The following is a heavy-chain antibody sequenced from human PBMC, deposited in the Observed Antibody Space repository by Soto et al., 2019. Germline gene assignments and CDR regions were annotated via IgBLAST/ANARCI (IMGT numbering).Heavy chain of an antibody. J-gene: IGHJ6*02. CDR2: IAVGSGNT. Sequence: GASVKVSCKASGFTFTSSAMQWVRQARGQRLEWIGWIAVGSGNTNYAQKFQERVTITRDMSTSTAYMELSSLRSEDTAVYYCAARIAEADSHYYYGMDVWGQVTTVTVSS. CDR1: GFTFTSSA. V-gene: IGHV1-58*02. CDR3: AARIAEADSHYYYGMDV. D-gene: IGHD6-13*01.